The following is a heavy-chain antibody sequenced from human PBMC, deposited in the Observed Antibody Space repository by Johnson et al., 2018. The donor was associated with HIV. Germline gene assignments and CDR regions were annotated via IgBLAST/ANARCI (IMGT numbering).Heavy chain of an antibody. V-gene: IGHV3-30*04. J-gene: IGHJ3*01. Sequence: QVQLVESGGGVVQPGRSLRLSCAASGFTFSNYAMHWVRQAPGKGLEWVAVISYDGSNKYYADSVKGRFTISRDNSKNTPYLQMNSLRPEDTAVYYCARDSGSGWGGDAFDFWGQGTTVTVSS. CDR2: ISYDGSNK. CDR3: ARDSGSGWGGDAFDF. D-gene: IGHD6-19*01. CDR1: GFTFSNYA.